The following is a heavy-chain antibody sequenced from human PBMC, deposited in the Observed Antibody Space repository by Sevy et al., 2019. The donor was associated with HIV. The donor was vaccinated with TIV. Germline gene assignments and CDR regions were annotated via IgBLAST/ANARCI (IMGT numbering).Heavy chain of an antibody. CDR2: ISYDGSNK. V-gene: IGHV3-30-3*01. CDR3: ARDLGSGSSPYYYYGMDV. J-gene: IGHJ6*02. CDR1: GFTLSSYA. D-gene: IGHD3-10*01. Sequence: GGSLRLSCAASGFTLSSYAMHWVRQAPGKGLEWVAVISYDGSNKYYAYSVKGRFTISRDNSKNTLYLQMNSLRAEDTAVYYCARDLGSGSSPYYYYGMDVWGQGTTVTVSS.